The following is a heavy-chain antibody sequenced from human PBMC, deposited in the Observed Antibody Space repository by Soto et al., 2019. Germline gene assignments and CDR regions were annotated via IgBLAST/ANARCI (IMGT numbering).Heavy chain of an antibody. CDR3: AGGGSYYYYYGMDV. V-gene: IGHV3-30-3*01. CDR1: GFTFSSYA. J-gene: IGHJ6*02. CDR2: ISYDGSNK. D-gene: IGHD3-16*01. Sequence: GGSLRLSCAASGFTFSSYAMHRVRQAPGKGLEWVAVISYDGSNKYYADSVKGRFTISRDNSKNTLYLQMNSLRAEDTAVYYCAGGGSYYYYYGMDVWGQGTTVTVSS.